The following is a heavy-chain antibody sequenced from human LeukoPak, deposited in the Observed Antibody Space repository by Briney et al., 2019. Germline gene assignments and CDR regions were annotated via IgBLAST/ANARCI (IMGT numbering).Heavy chain of an antibody. CDR2: INANSGTT. CDR3: AKPISGGLAVTADWFHP. CDR1: GFAFSVYA. D-gene: IGHD6-19*01. V-gene: IGHV3-23*01. J-gene: IGHJ5*01. Sequence: GRSLRLSCAASGFAFSVYAMSWLRQPPGKGLEWVSTINANSGTTSYAASVRGRFTISRDNSKNTLYLQLNTLRADDTATYYCAKPISGGLAVTADWFHPWGQGTLVVVSS.